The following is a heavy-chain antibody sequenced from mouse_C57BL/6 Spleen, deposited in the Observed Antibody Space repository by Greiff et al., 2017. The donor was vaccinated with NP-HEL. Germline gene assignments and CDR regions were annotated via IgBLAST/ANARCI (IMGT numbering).Heavy chain of an antibody. Sequence: ESGPELVKPGASVKISCKASGYAFSSSWMNWVKQRPGKGLEWIGRIYPGDGDTNYNGKFKGKATLTADKSSSTAYMQLSSLTSEDSAVYFCARDYGSSHWYFDVWGTGTTVTVSS. CDR2: IYPGDGDT. V-gene: IGHV1-82*01. D-gene: IGHD1-1*01. J-gene: IGHJ1*03. CDR3: ARDYGSSHWYFDV. CDR1: GYAFSSSW.